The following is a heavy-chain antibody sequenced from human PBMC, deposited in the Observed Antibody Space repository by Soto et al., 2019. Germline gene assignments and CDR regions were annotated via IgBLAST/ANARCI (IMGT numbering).Heavy chain of an antibody. D-gene: IGHD6-19*01. Sequence: PSETLSLTCAVYGGSFSGYYWSWIRQPPGKGLEWIGEINHSGSTNYNPSLKSGVTISVDTSKNQFSLKLSSVTAADTAVYYCAEGYSSGWSDWFDPWGQGTLVTVSS. CDR1: GGSFSGYY. J-gene: IGHJ5*02. CDR2: INHSGST. CDR3: AEGYSSGWSDWFDP. V-gene: IGHV4-34*01.